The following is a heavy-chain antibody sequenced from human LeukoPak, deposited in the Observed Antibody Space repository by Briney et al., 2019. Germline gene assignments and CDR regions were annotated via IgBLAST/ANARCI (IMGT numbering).Heavy chain of an antibody. CDR1: GGSISSYY. D-gene: IGHD1-20*01. J-gene: IGHJ6*02. CDR3: AKILTGTGPTMDA. CDR2: IYYSGST. V-gene: IGHV4-59*01. Sequence: SETLSLTCTVSGGSISSYYWSWIRQPPGKGLEWIGYIYYSGSTNYNPSLKSRVTISVDTSKNQFSLKLSSVTAADTAVHYCAKILTGTGPTMDAWGQGTTVAVSS.